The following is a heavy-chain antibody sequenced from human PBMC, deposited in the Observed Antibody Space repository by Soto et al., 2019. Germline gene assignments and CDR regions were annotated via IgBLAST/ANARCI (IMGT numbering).Heavy chain of an antibody. CDR1: GFTFSDYY. D-gene: IGHD3-3*01. CDR2: ISSSGSTI. Sequence: PGGSLRLSCAASGFTFSDYYVSWIRQAPGKGLEWVSYISSSGSTIYYADSVKGRFTISRDNAKNSLYLQMNSLRAEDTAVYYCARVERGITIFGVVIQPFDYWGQGTLVTVSS. CDR3: ARVERGITIFGVVIQPFDY. J-gene: IGHJ4*02. V-gene: IGHV3-11*01.